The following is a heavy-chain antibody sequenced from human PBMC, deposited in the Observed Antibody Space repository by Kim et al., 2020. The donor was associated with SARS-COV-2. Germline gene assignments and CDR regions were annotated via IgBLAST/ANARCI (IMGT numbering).Heavy chain of an antibody. J-gene: IGHJ6*02. V-gene: IGHV3-23*01. CDR3: AKPTVTTPYYYYYYGMDV. D-gene: IGHD4-17*01. Sequence: KGRFTISRDNSKNTLYLQMNSLRAEDTAVYYCAKPTVTTPYYYYYYGMDVWGQGTTVTVSS.